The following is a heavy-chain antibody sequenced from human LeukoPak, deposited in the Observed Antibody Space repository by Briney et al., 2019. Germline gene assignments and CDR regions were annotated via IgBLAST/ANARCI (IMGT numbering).Heavy chain of an antibody. V-gene: IGHV3-20*04. J-gene: IGHJ4*02. D-gene: IGHD4/OR15-4a*01. CDR1: GFTFDDYG. CDR3: ARDGGSLDDYGDY. CDR2: INWNGGGT. Sequence: AGGSLRLSCAASGFTFDDYGMSWVRQAPGKGLEWVSGINWNGGGTGYADSVKGRFTISRDNAKNSLYLQMNSLRAEDTALYYCARDGGSLDDYGDYWGQGTLVTVSS.